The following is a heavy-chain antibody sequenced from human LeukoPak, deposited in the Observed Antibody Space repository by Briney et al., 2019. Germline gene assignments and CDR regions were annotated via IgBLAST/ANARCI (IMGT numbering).Heavy chain of an antibody. CDR2: IRYDGSDK. V-gene: IGHV3-30*02. CDR1: GFSFSDYA. Sequence: GGSLRLSCAASGFSFSDYAMHWVRQAPGKGLEWVAFIRYDGSDKHYADSVKGRFTISRDNSKDTLYLQMNNLGAEDTAVYYCAKDLELAPFDYWGQGTLVTVSS. J-gene: IGHJ4*02. CDR3: AKDLELAPFDY. D-gene: IGHD1-26*01.